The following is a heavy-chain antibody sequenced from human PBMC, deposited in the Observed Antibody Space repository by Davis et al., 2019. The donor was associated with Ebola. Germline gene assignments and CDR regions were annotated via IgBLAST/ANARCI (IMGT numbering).Heavy chain of an antibody. CDR2: IYPGDSDT. CDR1: GYSFTSYW. V-gene: IGHV5-51*01. CDR3: ARLVVPAAMGNYYYGMDV. D-gene: IGHD2-2*01. J-gene: IGHJ6*02. Sequence: PGGSLRLSCKGSGYSFTSYWIGWVRQMPGKGLEWMGIIYPGDSDTRYSPSFQGQVTIPADKSISTAYLQWSSLKASDTAMYYCARLVVPAAMGNYYYGMDVWGQGTTVTVSS.